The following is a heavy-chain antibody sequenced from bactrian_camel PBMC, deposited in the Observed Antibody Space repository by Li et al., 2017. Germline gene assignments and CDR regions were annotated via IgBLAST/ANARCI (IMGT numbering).Heavy chain of an antibody. Sequence: QVQLVESGGGTVQPGGSLKLSCVASGFDFSAWWVYWVRQAPGKGPEWISGIDSSGWSRDYADSVKGRFTVSRDSAKNTVYLQMNSLKPEDTVTYYCAAGWVGYPARPVTDFLDSSGYQYWGRGTQVTVS. CDR3: AAGWVGYPARPVTDFLDSSGYQY. CDR1: GFDFSAWW. V-gene: IGHV3S25*01. D-gene: IGHD3*01. CDR2: IDSSGWSR. J-gene: IGHJ4*01.